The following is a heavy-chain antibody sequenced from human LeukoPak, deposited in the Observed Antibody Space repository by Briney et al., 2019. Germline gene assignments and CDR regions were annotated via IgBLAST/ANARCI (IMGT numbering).Heavy chain of an antibody. J-gene: IGHJ4*02. V-gene: IGHV4-34*01. CDR1: DSSFSDYY. CDR2: INHSGSS. CDR3: ARQNYGAAPLRY. D-gene: IGHD4/OR15-4a*01. Sequence: SETLSLTCGVYDSSFSDYYWIWIRQPPGKGLEWIGEINHSGSSNYNPSLKSRVTISVDTSKNQFSLKLSSVTAADTAVYYCARQNYGAAPLRYWGQGTLVTVSS.